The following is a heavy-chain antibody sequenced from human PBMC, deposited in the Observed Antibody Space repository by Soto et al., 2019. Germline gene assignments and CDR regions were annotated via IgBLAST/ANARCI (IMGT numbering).Heavy chain of an antibody. V-gene: IGHV1-46*03. CDR2: INPSGGST. CDR1: GYTFTSYY. J-gene: IGHJ4*02. CDR3: ARDERDYCSGGSCPVFDY. Sequence: ASVKVSCKASGYTFTSYYMHWVRQAPGQGLEWMGIINPSGGSTSYAQKFQGRVTMTRDTSTGTVYMELGSLRSEDTAVYYCARDERDYCSGGSCPVFDYWGQGTLVTVSS. D-gene: IGHD2-15*01.